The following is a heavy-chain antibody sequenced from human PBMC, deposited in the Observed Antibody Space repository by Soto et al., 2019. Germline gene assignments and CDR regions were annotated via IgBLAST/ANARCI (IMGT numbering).Heavy chain of an antibody. CDR2: IYYSGIT. J-gene: IGHJ6*02. Sequence: QVQLQESGPGLVKPSGTLSLTCTVSGGSISSYYWSWIRQPPGKGLEWIGYIYYSGITNYNPSLKSRVTISVDTSKNQFSLKLSSVTAADTAVYYCARYKSNYYYGMDVWGQGTTVTVSS. D-gene: IGHD1-20*01. CDR1: GGSISSYY. CDR3: ARYKSNYYYGMDV. V-gene: IGHV4-59*01.